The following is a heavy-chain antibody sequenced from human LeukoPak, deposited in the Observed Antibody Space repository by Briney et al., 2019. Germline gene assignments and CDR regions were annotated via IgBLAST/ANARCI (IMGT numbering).Heavy chain of an antibody. Sequence: SETLSLTCTVSGGSISTGSYFWGWIRQPPGKGLEWIGSIYYSGSTYYNPSLKSRVTISVETSRNQFSLELRTVTAADTAVYYCARQGYSSGYYFDYWGQGTLVTVSS. D-gene: IGHD5-18*01. CDR3: ARQGYSSGYYFDY. CDR1: GGSISTGSYF. V-gene: IGHV4-39*01. J-gene: IGHJ4*02. CDR2: IYYSGST.